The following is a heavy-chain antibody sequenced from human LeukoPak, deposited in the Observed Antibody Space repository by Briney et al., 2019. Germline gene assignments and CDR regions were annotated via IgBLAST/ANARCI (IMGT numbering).Heavy chain of an antibody. CDR2: INPNSCGT. J-gene: IGHJ6*02. Sequence: ASVKVSCKASGYTFTGYYMHGVRQAPGQGLEWMGWINPNSCGTNYAQNFRGRGTITRDTSISTAYMELSRSRADGTAVYYCARGLSTRYYYGMDVWGQGTTVTVS. CDR1: GYTFTGYY. CDR3: ARGLSTRYYYGMDV. V-gene: IGHV1-2*02. D-gene: IGHD4/OR15-4a*01.